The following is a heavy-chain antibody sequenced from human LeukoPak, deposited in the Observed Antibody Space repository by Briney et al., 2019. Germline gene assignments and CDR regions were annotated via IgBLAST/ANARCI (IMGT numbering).Heavy chain of an antibody. CDR3: TRGLVSSEYPPTFVPDF. Sequence: GDSLRLSCAASGFTFKKYAMNWVRQAPGKGLEWVSSISITGYYINDADSVKGRFTISRDNSKNSLYLQMNSLRDEDTAVYYCTRGLVSSEYPPTFVPDFWGQGTLVTVPS. J-gene: IGHJ4*02. CDR2: ISITGYYI. D-gene: IGHD2/OR15-2a*01. V-gene: IGHV3-21*01. CDR1: GFTFKKYA.